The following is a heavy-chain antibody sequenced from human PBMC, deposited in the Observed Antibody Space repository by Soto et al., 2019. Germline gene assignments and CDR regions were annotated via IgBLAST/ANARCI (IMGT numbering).Heavy chain of an antibody. D-gene: IGHD3-10*01. CDR2: ISGNGIAT. CDR1: GFIFSDYA. Sequence: GGSLRLSCEACGFIFSDYAMSWVRQAPGKGLEWVSAISGNGIATYYADSVKGRFTISRDNSKNTLYLQMNRLRADDTAVYYCARDAISMVRGTNNWFDPWGQGTLVTVSS. J-gene: IGHJ5*02. V-gene: IGHV3-23*01. CDR3: ARDAISMVRGTNNWFDP.